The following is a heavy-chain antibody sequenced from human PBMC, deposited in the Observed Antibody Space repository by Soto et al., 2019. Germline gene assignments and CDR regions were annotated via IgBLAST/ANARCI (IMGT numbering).Heavy chain of an antibody. Sequence: GASVKVSCKASGYTFTGYYMHWVRQAPGQGLEWMGWINPNSGGTNYAQKFQGWVTMTRDTSISTAYMELSRLRSDDTAVYYCARDVRYRSSCYQRLGGRRYQREDNWFDPWGQGTLVSVSS. CDR2: INPNSGGT. J-gene: IGHJ5*02. D-gene: IGHD6-13*01. V-gene: IGHV1-2*04. CDR3: ARDVRYRSSCYQRLGGRRYQREDNWFDP. CDR1: GYTFTGYY.